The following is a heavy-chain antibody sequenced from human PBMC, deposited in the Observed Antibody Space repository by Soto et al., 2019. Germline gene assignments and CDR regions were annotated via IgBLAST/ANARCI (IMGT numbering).Heavy chain of an antibody. Sequence: SETLSLTCNISGGSISTYYWTWIRQSPGKGLEWIGYVSYLGNTNYNPSLKSRVTISVDTPKNQFSLKLTSVTAADTAVYYCARDIRGFSRAFDYWGQGTLVTVSS. CDR2: VSYLGNT. CDR1: GGSISTYY. D-gene: IGHD5-18*01. J-gene: IGHJ4*02. V-gene: IGHV4-59*01. CDR3: ARDIRGFSRAFDY.